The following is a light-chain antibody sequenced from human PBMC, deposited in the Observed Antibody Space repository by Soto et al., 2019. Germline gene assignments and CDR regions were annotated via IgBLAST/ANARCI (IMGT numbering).Light chain of an antibody. V-gene: IGKV3-11*01. CDR1: QSISSQ. CDR3: QQRDSWPIT. Sequence: EIVLTQSPAALSLSPGERATLSCRASQSISSQLGWYHQKPGQPPRLLIYDASYRAPGIPARFSGSGSGTDFTLTINSLEPEDSAAYYCQQRDSWPITFGGGTKVEIK. J-gene: IGKJ4*01. CDR2: DAS.